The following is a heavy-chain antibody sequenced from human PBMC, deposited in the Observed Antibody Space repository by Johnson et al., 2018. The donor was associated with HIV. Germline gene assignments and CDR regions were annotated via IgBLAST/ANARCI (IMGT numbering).Heavy chain of an antibody. J-gene: IGHJ3*02. CDR2: IKLDGSDK. Sequence: VQLVESGGTLVQPGGSLRLSCVASGFTFGTYWMTWVRQAPGKGLEWVATIKLDGSDKYYLGSVKGRFTISRDNARNSLHLQMNSLRAEDTAVYYCARKGDAFDIWGQGTLVIVSS. V-gene: IGHV3-7*05. CDR3: ARKGDAFDI. CDR1: GFTFGTYW.